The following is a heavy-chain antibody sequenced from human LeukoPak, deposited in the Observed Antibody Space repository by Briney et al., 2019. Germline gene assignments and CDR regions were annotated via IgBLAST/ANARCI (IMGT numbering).Heavy chain of an antibody. CDR3: ARASFSSSLFYAFDI. D-gene: IGHD6-6*01. V-gene: IGHV4-4*07. CDR1: GGSISGYY. Sequence: PSETLSLTCTVSGGSISGYYWSWIRQPAGKGLEWIGRIYTSGSTNYNPSLKSRVTMSVDTSKNQFSLKLSSVTAADTAVYYCARASFSSSLFYAFDIWGQGTMVTVSS. J-gene: IGHJ3*02. CDR2: IYTSGST.